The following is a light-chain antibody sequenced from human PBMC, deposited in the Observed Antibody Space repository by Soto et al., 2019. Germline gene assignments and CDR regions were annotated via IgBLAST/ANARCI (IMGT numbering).Light chain of an antibody. V-gene: IGLV2-14*03. J-gene: IGLJ1*01. CDR1: SSDVGAYIY. CDR3: SAYSDIDTKV. Sequence: QSALTQPASVSGSPGQSSTISCGGTSSDVGAYIYVSWYQQFPGKAPKLILYEVNNRPSGVSNRFSGSKSDTTASLTISGLQPEDEADYYCSAYSDIDTKVFGTGTKVTVL. CDR2: EVN.